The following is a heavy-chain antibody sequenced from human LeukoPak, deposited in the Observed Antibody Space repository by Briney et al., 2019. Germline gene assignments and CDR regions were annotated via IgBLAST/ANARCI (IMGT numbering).Heavy chain of an antibody. V-gene: IGHV3-48*04. Sequence: GGSLRLSCAASGFTFSSYSMNWVRQAPGKGLDWVSYISSSSSTIYYADSVKGRFTISRDNARNSLYLQMNTLRAEDTAVYSCARGADGVSSNSRGWFDPWGQGTLVTVSS. D-gene: IGHD2-15*01. CDR1: GFTFSSYS. J-gene: IGHJ5*02. CDR2: ISSSSSTI. CDR3: ARGADGVSSNSRGWFDP.